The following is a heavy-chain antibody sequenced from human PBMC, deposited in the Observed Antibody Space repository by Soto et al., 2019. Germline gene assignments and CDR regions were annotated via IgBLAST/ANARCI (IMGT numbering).Heavy chain of an antibody. D-gene: IGHD3-10*01. CDR1: GFTFSSYG. J-gene: IGHJ6*02. CDR2: ISYDGSNK. Sequence: QVQLVESGGGVVQPGRSLRLSCAASGFTFSSYGMHWVRQAPGKGLEWVAVISYDGSNKYYADSVKGRFTISRDNSKNPLYLQMNSLRAEDTAVYYCAKASSGGGMDVWGQGTTVTVSS. CDR3: AKASSGGGMDV. V-gene: IGHV3-30*18.